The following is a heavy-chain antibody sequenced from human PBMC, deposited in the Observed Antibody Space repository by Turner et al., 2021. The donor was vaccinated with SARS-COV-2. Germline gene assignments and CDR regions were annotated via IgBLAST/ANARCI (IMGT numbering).Heavy chain of an antibody. CDR1: GFTFSCYS. CDR2: ISSSSSTI. D-gene: IGHD6-19*01. V-gene: IGHV3-48*01. CDR3: ARDLGSIAVAN. Sequence: EVQLVESGGGLVQPGGSLRPSCAASGFTFSCYSMNWVRQAPGKGLEWVSYISSSSSTIYYADSVKGRFTISRDNAKNSLYLQMNSLRAEDTAVYYCARDLGSIAVANWGQGTLVTVSS. J-gene: IGHJ4*02.